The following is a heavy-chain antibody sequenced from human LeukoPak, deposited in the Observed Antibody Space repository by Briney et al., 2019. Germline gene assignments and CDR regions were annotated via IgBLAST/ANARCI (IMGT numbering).Heavy chain of an antibody. CDR2: ISGSGGTT. Sequence: GGSLRLSCAASGFTFSTYATNWVRQAPGKGLEWVSGISGSGGTTYYADSVQGRFTISRDNSKKTVFLQMNSLRAEDTAVYYCAKGDAVTAIFPLDYWGQGILVIVSS. CDR3: AKGDAVTAIFPLDY. CDR1: GFTFSTYA. V-gene: IGHV3-23*01. D-gene: IGHD2-21*02. J-gene: IGHJ4*02.